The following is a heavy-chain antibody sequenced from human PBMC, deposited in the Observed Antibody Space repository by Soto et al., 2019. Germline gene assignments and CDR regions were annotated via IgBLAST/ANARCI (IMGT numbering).Heavy chain of an antibody. CDR3: ARLCLDYYDSSGYYNYYGMDV. J-gene: IGHJ6*02. D-gene: IGHD3-22*01. CDR2: IIPIFGTA. Sequence: ASVKVSCKASGGTFSSYAISWVRQAPGQGLEWMGGIIPIFGTANYEQKFQGRVKITADESTSTTYMVLSSLRSEDTAVYYFARLCLDYYDSSGYYNYYGMDVWGQGTTVTVSS. CDR1: GGTFSSYA. V-gene: IGHV1-69*13.